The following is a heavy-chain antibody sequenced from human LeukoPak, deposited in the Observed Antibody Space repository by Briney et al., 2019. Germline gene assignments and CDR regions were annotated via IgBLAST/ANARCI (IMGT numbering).Heavy chain of an antibody. CDR1: GFIFSSYW. CDR3: TTDLRWGFYYFDY. CDR2: IKSKTDGGTT. D-gene: IGHD3-16*01. Sequence: GGSLRLSCAASGFIFSSYWMSWVRQPPGKGLEWVGRIKSKTDGGTTDYAAPVKGRFTISRDDSKNTLYLQMNSLKTEDTAVYYCTTDLRWGFYYFDYWGQGTLVTVSS. J-gene: IGHJ4*02. V-gene: IGHV3-15*01.